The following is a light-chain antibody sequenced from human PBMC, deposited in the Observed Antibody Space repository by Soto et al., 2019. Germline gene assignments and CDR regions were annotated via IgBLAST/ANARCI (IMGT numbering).Light chain of an antibody. CDR3: NSFTTSSTYV. CDR2: DVS. CDR1: TSDVGRYNY. Sequence: QSALTQPASVSVSPGQSISISCTGTTSDVGRYNYVSWYQQHPGKAPKLMIYDVSYRHSWVSNRISGSKSGITASLTISGLQAEDEADYYCNSFTTSSTYVFGTGTKVTVL. V-gene: IGLV2-14*03. J-gene: IGLJ1*01.